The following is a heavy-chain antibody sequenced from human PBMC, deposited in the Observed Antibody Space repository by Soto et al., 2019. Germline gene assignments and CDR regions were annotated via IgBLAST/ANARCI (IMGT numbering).Heavy chain of an antibody. CDR2: MYYSGTT. CDR3: AVVDSTGNWFDP. V-gene: IGHV4-39*01. Sequence: TLSLTCTVSGGSISSSDFYWGWLRQPPGKGLDFIGSMYYSGTTYYNPSLKNRITISVDTSKNQFSLKLISVTAADTAVYYCAVVDSTGNWFDPWGQGALVTVSS. J-gene: IGHJ5*02. D-gene: IGHD3-22*01. CDR1: GGSISSSDFY.